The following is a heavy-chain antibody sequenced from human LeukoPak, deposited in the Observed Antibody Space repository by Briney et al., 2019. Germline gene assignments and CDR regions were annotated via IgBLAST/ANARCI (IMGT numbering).Heavy chain of an antibody. CDR3: ARQGSWYFDY. V-gene: IGHV5-51*01. Sequence: PGASLMISCQGSGSIFTSYWIGWVRPLPGKGLEWMGIIYPGDSDTRYSPSFQGQVTISADKSISTAYLQWSSLKASDTAMYYCARQGSWYFDYWGQGTLVTVSS. CDR1: GSIFTSYW. J-gene: IGHJ4*02. CDR2: IYPGDSDT. D-gene: IGHD6-13*01.